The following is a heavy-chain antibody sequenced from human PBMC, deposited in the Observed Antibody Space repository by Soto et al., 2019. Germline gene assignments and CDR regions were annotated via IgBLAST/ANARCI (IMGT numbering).Heavy chain of an antibody. CDR1: GYTFTSYG. Sequence: ASVKVSCKASGYTFTSYGISWVRQAPGQGLEWMGWISAYNGNTNYAQKLQGRVTMTTDTSTSTAYMELRSLRSEDTAVYYCATGLYCSGGSCYKVVRAFDIWGQGTMVTVSS. CDR3: ATGLYCSGGSCYKVVRAFDI. D-gene: IGHD2-15*01. V-gene: IGHV1-18*01. J-gene: IGHJ3*02. CDR2: ISAYNGNT.